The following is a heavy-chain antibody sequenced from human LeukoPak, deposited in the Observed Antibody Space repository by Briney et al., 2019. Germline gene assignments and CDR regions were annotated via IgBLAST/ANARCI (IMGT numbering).Heavy chain of an antibody. V-gene: IGHV1-18*01. D-gene: IGHD3-16*02. CDR2: ISAYNGNT. CDR3: ARGQGSYDYVWGSYRPHFDY. CDR1: GYTLTELS. Sequence: ASVKVSCKVSGYTLTELSMHWVRQAPGQGLEWMGWISAYNGNTNYAQKLQGRVTMTTDTSTSTAYMELRSLRSDDTAVYYCARGQGSYDYVWGSYRPHFDYWGQGTLVTVSS. J-gene: IGHJ4*02.